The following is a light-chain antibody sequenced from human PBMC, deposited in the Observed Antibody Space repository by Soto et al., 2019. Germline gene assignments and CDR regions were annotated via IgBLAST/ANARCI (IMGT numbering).Light chain of an antibody. CDR2: ETS. CDR3: QQYSNWPPVT. Sequence: EIVLTQSPATLSLSPVERATLSFSSSQSVSNYLSWYQQKPGLAPRLLMYETSRRATGIPARFSGSGSGTEFTLTISSLQSEDFAVYYCQQYSNWPPVTFGQGTRLEIK. CDR1: QSVSNY. V-gene: IGKV3D-15*01. J-gene: IGKJ5*01.